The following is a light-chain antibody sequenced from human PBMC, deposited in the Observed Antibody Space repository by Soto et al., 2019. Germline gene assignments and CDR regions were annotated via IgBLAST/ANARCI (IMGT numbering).Light chain of an antibody. Sequence: IQLTQSPSSLSASVGERVTISCRASQGIANFLAWYQQKPGKAPKLLIYGASTIQSGVPSRFSGSGSGTDFTLTISSLQPEDFATYYCQQLNSFPIPFGPGTKVDIK. CDR1: QGIANF. CDR2: GAS. V-gene: IGKV1-9*01. CDR3: QQLNSFPIP. J-gene: IGKJ3*01.